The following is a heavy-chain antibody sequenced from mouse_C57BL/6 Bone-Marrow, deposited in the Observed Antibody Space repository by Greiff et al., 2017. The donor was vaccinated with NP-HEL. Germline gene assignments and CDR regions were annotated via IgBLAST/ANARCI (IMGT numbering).Heavy chain of an antibody. V-gene: IGHV1-63*01. CDR3: ARLDYFDY. CDR2: IYPGGGYT. CDR1: GYTFTNYW. J-gene: IGHJ2*01. Sequence: VQLQQSGAELVRPGTSMKMSCKASGYTFTNYWIGWAKQRPGHGLEWIGDIYPGGGYTNYNEKFKGKATLTADKSSSTAYMQFSSLTSEDSAIYYCARLDYFDYWGQGTTLTVSS.